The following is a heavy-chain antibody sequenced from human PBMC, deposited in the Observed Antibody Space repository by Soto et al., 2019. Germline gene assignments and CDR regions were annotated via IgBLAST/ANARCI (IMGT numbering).Heavy chain of an antibody. CDR3: ARGLMGATTRGFDY. J-gene: IGHJ4*02. Sequence: SETLSLTCAVSGGSISGHYWNWIRQPPGKGLEWIGYMYYSGSTNYNPSLKSRVTISLDTSKNVFSLHLTSVTAADTAVYFCARGLMGATTRGFDYSGQGTLVTVSS. V-gene: IGHV4-59*11. CDR2: MYYSGST. D-gene: IGHD1-26*01. CDR1: GGSISGHY.